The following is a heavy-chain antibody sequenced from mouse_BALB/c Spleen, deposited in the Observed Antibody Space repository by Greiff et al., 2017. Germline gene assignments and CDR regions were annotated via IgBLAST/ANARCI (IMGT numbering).Heavy chain of an antibody. CDR3: ARSVYYYGSTPYYYAMDY. CDR1: GFNIKDYY. J-gene: IGHJ4*01. Sequence: VQLKQSGAELVRPGALVKLSCKASGFNIKDYYMHWVKQRPEQGLEWIGWIDPENGNTIYDPKFQGKASITADTSSNTAYLQLSSLTSEDTAVYYCARSVYYYGSTPYYYAMDYWGQGTSVTVSS. CDR2: IDPENGNT. D-gene: IGHD1-1*01. V-gene: IGHV14-1*02.